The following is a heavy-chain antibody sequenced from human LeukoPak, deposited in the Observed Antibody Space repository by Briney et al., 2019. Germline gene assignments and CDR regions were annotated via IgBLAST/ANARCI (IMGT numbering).Heavy chain of an antibody. CDR1: GFTFSSYG. Sequence: PGGSLRLSCAASGFTFSSYGMHWVRQAPGKGLEWVAVIWYDGSNKYYADSVKGRFTISRDNSKNTLYLQMSSLRAEDTAVYSCARESSGIQYFFDYWGQGTLVTVSS. D-gene: IGHD3-10*01. J-gene: IGHJ4*02. V-gene: IGHV3-33*01. CDR3: ARESSGIQYFFDY. CDR2: IWYDGSNK.